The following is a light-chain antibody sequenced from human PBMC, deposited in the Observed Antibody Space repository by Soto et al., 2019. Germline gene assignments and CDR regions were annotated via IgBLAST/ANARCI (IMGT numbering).Light chain of an antibody. CDR3: QQSYSSPPT. CDR2: AAS. Sequence: DIQMTQSPSSLSASVEDRVTITCRASQSISNHLNWYQQKPGKATKLLIFAASSLQSGVTSRFSGSRSGPDFTLTISSLQPEDFATYYCQQSYSSPPTFGQGTRWIS. CDR1: QSISNH. V-gene: IGKV1-39*01. J-gene: IGKJ1*01.